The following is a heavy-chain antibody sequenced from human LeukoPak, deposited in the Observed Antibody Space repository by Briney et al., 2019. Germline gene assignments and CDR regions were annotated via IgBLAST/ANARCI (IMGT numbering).Heavy chain of an antibody. Sequence: GGSLRLSCAASGFTVSSNHMSWVRQAPGKGLEWVSVIYSGGSTYYADSVKGRFTISRDNSKNTLYLQMNSLRAEDTAVYYCARQLRATDAFDIWGQGTMVTVSS. J-gene: IGHJ3*02. V-gene: IGHV3-53*01. D-gene: IGHD1-7*01. CDR3: ARQLRATDAFDI. CDR2: IYSGGST. CDR1: GFTVSSNH.